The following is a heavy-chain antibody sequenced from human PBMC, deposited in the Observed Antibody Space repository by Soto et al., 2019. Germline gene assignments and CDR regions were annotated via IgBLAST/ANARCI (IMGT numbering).Heavy chain of an antibody. D-gene: IGHD4-4*01. CDR3: ARELGLDYSNWFDP. CDR2: IIPIFGTA. CDR1: GGTFSSYA. V-gene: IGHV1-69*12. Sequence: QVQLVQSGAEVKKPGSSVKVSCKASGGTFSSYAISWVRQAPGQGLEWMGGIIPIFGTANYAQKFQGRVTITADESTSTAYMELGILISEDTAVYYCARELGLDYSNWFDPWGQGALVTVSS. J-gene: IGHJ5*02.